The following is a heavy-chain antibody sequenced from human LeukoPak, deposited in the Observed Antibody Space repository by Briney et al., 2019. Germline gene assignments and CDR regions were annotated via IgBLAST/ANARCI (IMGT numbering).Heavy chain of an antibody. CDR1: GFTFSSYS. CDR2: IGHTGSIT. J-gene: IGHJ3*02. V-gene: IGHV3-48*01. Sequence: PGGSLRLSCAGSGFTFSSYSMNWVRHAPGKGLEWVSYIGHTGSITDYADSVKGRFTISRDNAKNSLYLQMNTLRAEDTAVYYCARELYFDWLLTNDAFDIWGQGTMVTVSS. D-gene: IGHD3-9*01. CDR3: ARELYFDWLLTNDAFDI.